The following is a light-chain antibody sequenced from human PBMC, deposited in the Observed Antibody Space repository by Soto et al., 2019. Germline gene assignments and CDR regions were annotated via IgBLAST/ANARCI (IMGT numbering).Light chain of an antibody. Sequence: EIVLTQSPATLSLSPGERATLSCRASQSVTYNLAWYQQKPGQAPRLLIYDAANRATGIPARFSGRGSGTDFTLTIVSLEPEDSAVYYCQQYGSSPLTFGGGTKVEIK. CDR2: DAA. V-gene: IGKV3-11*01. J-gene: IGKJ4*01. CDR1: QSVTYN. CDR3: QQYGSSPLT.